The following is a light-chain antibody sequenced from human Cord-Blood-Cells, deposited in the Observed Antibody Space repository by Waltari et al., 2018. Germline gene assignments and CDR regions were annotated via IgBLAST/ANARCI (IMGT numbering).Light chain of an antibody. CDR3: NSRDSSGNPHVV. CDR2: GKN. CDR1: SIRSYY. V-gene: IGLV3-19*01. Sequence: SSELTQDPAVSVALGQTVRITCQGDSIRSYYASWYQQKPGKAHALVIHGKNNRPSGIPDRCSGSSSGNTASWTITGAQAEDEADYYCNSRDSSGNPHVVFGGGTKLTVL. J-gene: IGLJ2*01.